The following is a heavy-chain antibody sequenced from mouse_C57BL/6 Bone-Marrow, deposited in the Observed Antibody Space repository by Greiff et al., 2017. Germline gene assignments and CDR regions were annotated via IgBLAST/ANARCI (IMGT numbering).Heavy chain of an antibody. CDR2: IYPNNGGT. D-gene: IGHD1-1*01. V-gene: IGHV1-26*01. J-gene: IGHJ2*01. Sequence: VHVKQSGPELVKPGASVKISCKASGYTFTDYSMNWVKQSPGKSLEWIGDIYPNNGGTSYNQKLKGKATLTVDKSSSTAYMELRSLTSEDYAVYYCARDYYGSSWYFDFWGQGTTLTVSS. CDR3: ARDYYGSSWYFDF. CDR1: GYTFTDYS.